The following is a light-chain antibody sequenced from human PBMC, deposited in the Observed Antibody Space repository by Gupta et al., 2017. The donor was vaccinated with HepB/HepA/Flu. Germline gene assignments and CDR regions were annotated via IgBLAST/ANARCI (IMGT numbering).Light chain of an antibody. CDR3: QQRSNWLALT. J-gene: IGKJ4*01. Sequence: DIVLTQSPATLPLSQGERATLSCRASQSVSSYLAWYQQKPGQAPRLLIYDASNRATGIPARFSGSRSGTDFTLTISSLEPEDFAVYYCQQRSNWLALTFGGGTKVEIK. CDR2: DAS. CDR1: QSVSSY. V-gene: IGKV3-11*01.